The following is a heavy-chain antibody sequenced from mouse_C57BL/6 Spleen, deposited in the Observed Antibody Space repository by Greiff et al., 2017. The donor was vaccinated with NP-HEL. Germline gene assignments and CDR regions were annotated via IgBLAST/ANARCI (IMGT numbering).Heavy chain of an antibody. CDR3: ASYSNYAGYAMDY. CDR2: IDPANGNT. CDR1: GFNIKNTY. D-gene: IGHD2-5*01. V-gene: IGHV14-3*01. Sequence: EVQLQQSVAELVRPGASVKLSRTASGFNIKNTYMHWVKQRPEQGLEWIGRIDPANGNTKYAPKFQGKATITADTSSNTAYLQLSRLTSEDTAIYYCASYSNYAGYAMDYGGQGTSVTVSS. J-gene: IGHJ4*01.